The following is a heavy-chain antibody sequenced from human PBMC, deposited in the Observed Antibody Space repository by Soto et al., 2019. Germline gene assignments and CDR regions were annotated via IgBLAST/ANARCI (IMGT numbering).Heavy chain of an antibody. Sequence: PSETLSLTCSVSGASVSSDDHYWTWIRQTPGKGLEWIGYIHSSGSTEYNPSLRGRLTMFLDTSKSRFSLRLASVTAADTAVYYCAREKVVVEATPMHWSQSNTVETHFYAMDVWGQGTTVTVS. J-gene: IGHJ6*02. V-gene: IGHV4-30-4*01. CDR3: AREKVVVEATPMHWSQSNTVETHFYAMDV. CDR1: GASVSSDDHY. D-gene: IGHD4-4*01. CDR2: IHSSGST.